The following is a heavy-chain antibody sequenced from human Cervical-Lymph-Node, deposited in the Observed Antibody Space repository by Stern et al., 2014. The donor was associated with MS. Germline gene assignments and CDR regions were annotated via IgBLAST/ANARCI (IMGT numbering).Heavy chain of an antibody. V-gene: IGHV1-69*01. J-gene: IGHJ4*02. CDR1: GDSFSTYT. Sequence: VQLVQSVAEVKKPGSSVKVSCKASGDSFSTYTISWVRQAPGQGLEWMGGIAALVRTPNYAQKFQVRVTITADESTSTAYMKLSGLRSEDTATYFCARDQGGIAADWGQGTRVTVSS. CDR3: ARDQGGIAAD. D-gene: IGHD6-13*01. CDR2: IAALVRTP.